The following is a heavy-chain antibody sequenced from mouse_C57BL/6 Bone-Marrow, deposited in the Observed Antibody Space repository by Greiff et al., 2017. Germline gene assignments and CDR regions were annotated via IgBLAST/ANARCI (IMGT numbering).Heavy chain of an antibody. J-gene: IGHJ2*01. CDR2: INPSNGGT. V-gene: IGHV1-53*01. CDR3: AGSARGLGRDYFDY. Sequence: QVQLKQPGTELVKPGASVKLSCKASGYTFTSYWMHWVKQRPGQGLEWIGNINPSNGGTNYNEKFKSKATLTVDKSSSTAYMQLSSLTSEDSAVYYCAGSARGLGRDYFDYWGQGTTLTVSS. D-gene: IGHD3-1*01. CDR1: GYTFTSYW.